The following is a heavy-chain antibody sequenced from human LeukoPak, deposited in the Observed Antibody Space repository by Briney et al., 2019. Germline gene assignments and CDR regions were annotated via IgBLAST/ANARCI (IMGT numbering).Heavy chain of an antibody. Sequence: ASVKVSCKASGYTFTSYGISWVRQAPGQGLEWMGWISAYNGNTNYAQKLQGRVTMTTDTSTSTAYMELRSLRSDDTAVYYCAAYHDSSGYDAFDIWGQGTMVTVSS. CDR3: AAYHDSSGYDAFDI. J-gene: IGHJ3*02. CDR2: ISAYNGNT. D-gene: IGHD3-22*01. CDR1: GYTFTSYG. V-gene: IGHV1-18*01.